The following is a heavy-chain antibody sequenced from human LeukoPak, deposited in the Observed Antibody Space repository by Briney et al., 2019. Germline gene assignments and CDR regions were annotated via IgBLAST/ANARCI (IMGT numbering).Heavy chain of an antibody. CDR2: ISYDGSNK. Sequence: PGRSLRLSCAASGFTSSAYGMHWVRQAPGKGLEWVAVISYDGSNKYYADSVKGRFIISRDNSKNTLYLQMNSLRAEDTAVYYCAKGDSGYYTFFDYWGQGTLVTVSS. V-gene: IGHV3-30*18. J-gene: IGHJ4*02. D-gene: IGHD3-22*01. CDR1: GFTSSAYG. CDR3: AKGDSGYYTFFDY.